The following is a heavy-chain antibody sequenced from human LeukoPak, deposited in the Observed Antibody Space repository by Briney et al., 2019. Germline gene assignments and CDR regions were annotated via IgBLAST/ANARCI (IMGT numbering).Heavy chain of an antibody. Sequence: QAGGSLRLSCAASGFTFSSYSMNWVRQAPGKGLEWVSYISSSSSTIYYADSVKGRFTISRDNAKNSLYLQMNSLRAEDTAVYYCARDRPFQYYYYDSSGYPNWGQGTLVTVSS. J-gene: IGHJ4*02. CDR2: ISSSSSTI. D-gene: IGHD3-22*01. V-gene: IGHV3-48*04. CDR3: ARDRPFQYYYYDSSGYPN. CDR1: GFTFSSYS.